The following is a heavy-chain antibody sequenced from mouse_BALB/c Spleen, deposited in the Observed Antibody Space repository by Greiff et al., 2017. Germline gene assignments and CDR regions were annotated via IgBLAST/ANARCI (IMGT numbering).Heavy chain of an antibody. Sequence: VQLQQSGAELVKPGASVKLSCKASGYTFTSYYMYWVKQRPGQGLEWIGEINPSNGGTNFNEKFKSKATLTVDKSSSTAYMQLSSLTSEDSAVYHCTREWDYDGGFAYWGQGTLVTVSA. CDR2: INPSNGGT. CDR3: TREWDYDGGFAY. V-gene: IGHV1S81*02. J-gene: IGHJ3*01. D-gene: IGHD2-4*01. CDR1: GYTFTSYY.